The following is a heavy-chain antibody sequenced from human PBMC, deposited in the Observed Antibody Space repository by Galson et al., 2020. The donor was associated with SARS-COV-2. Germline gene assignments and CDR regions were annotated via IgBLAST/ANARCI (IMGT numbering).Heavy chain of an antibody. CDR3: ARERVRGGGAFDI. Sequence: GESLKISCAASGFTFSSYWMHWVRQAPGKGLVWVSRINSDGSSTSYADSVKGRFTISRDNAKNTLYLQMNSLRAEDTAVYYCARERVRGGGAFDIWGQGTMVTVSS. CDR1: GFTFSSYW. J-gene: IGHJ3*02. V-gene: IGHV3-74*01. CDR2: INSDGSST. D-gene: IGHD3-10*01.